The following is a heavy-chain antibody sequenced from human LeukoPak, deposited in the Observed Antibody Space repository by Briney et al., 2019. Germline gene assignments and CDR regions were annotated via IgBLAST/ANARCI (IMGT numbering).Heavy chain of an antibody. CDR1: GYTFTGYY. CDR3: ARDDAVPSGYDYRTLDY. D-gene: IGHD5-12*01. V-gene: IGHV1-46*01. J-gene: IGHJ4*02. CDR2: INPSGGST. Sequence: ASVKASCKASGYTFTGYYMHWVRQAPGQGLEWMGIINPSGGSTSYAQKFQGRVTMTRDTSTSTVYMELSSLRSEDTAVYYCARDDAVPSGYDYRTLDYWGQGTLVTVSS.